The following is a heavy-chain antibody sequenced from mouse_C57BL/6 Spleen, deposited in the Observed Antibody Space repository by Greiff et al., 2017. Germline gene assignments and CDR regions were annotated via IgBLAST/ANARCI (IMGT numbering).Heavy chain of an antibody. CDR2: IDPENGDT. J-gene: IGHJ4*01. V-gene: IGHV14-4*01. D-gene: IGHD2-5*01. CDR1: GFNIKDDY. CDR3: TTSYYSNYGDAMDY. Sequence: VQLKQSGAELVRPGASVKLSCTASGFNIKDDYMHWVKQRPEQGLEWIGWIDPENGDTEYASKFQGKATITADTSSNTAYLQLSSLTSEDTAVYYCTTSYYSNYGDAMDYWGQGTSVTVSS.